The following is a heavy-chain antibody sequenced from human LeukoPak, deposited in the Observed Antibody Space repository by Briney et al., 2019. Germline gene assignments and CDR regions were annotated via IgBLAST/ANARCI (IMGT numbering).Heavy chain of an antibody. CDR3: ASVKWGTIDY. J-gene: IGHJ4*02. D-gene: IGHD3-16*01. Sequence: PSEILSLTCAVYGGSFSGYYWSWIRRPPGKGLEWIGEINHSGSTNYNPSLKSRVTISVDTSKNQFSLKLSSVTAADTAVYYCASVKWGTIDYWGQGTLVTVSS. V-gene: IGHV4-34*01. CDR2: INHSGST. CDR1: GGSFSGYY.